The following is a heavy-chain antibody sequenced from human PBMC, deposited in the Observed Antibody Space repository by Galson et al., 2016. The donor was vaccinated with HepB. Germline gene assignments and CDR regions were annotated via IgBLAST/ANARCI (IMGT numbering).Heavy chain of an antibody. D-gene: IGHD2-21*02. V-gene: IGHV3-73*01. CDR3: TRPKTTAIGGRSDY. Sequence: SLRLSCAASGFTFSGSAMHWVRQASGKGLEWVGRIRSKANSYATAYAASVKGRFTISSDDSKNTAYLQMNSLKTEATAVYYCTRPKTTAIGGRSDYWGQGTLVTVSS. CDR1: GFTFSGSA. CDR2: IRSKANSYAT. J-gene: IGHJ4*02.